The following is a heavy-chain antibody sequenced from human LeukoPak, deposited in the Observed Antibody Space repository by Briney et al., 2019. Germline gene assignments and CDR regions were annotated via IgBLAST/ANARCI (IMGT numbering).Heavy chain of an antibody. CDR1: GFTFSSYA. CDR3: ARVSLAVAGTFGDI. V-gene: IGHV3-23*01. CDR2: ISGSGDST. J-gene: IGHJ3*02. Sequence: GGSLRLSCAASGFTFSSYAMSWVRQAPGKGLEWVSAISGSGDSTYYADSVKGRFSISRDNSKNTLYLLMNSLRSDDTAVYYCARVSLAVAGTFGDIWGQGTMVTVSS. D-gene: IGHD6-19*01.